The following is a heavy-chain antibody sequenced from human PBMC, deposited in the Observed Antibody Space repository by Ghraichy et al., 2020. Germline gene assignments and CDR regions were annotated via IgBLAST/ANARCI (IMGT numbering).Heavy chain of an antibody. CDR2: INPSGGST. V-gene: IGHV1-46*01. D-gene: IGHD2-21*02. CDR3: ARSYLPVAYCGGDCLFEI. Sequence: ASVKVSCKASGYTFTSYYMHWVRQAPGQGLEWMGIINPSGGSTSYAQKFQGRVTMTRDTSTSTVYMELSSLRSEDTAVYYCARSYLPVAYCGGDCLFEIWGQGTMVTVSS. CDR1: GYTFTSYY. J-gene: IGHJ3*02.